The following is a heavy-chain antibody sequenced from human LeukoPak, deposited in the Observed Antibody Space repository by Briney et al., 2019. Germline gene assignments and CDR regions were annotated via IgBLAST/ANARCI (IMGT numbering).Heavy chain of an antibody. Sequence: PSETLSLTCTVSGGSISSSSYYWSWIRQPPGKGLEWIGEINHSGGTNYNPSLKSRVTISVDTSKNQFSLKLSSVTAADTAVYYCARRRKLWFGEFGWFDPWGQGTLVTVSS. CDR1: GGSISSSSYY. CDR3: ARRRKLWFGEFGWFDP. V-gene: IGHV4-39*07. J-gene: IGHJ5*02. CDR2: INHSGGT. D-gene: IGHD3-10*01.